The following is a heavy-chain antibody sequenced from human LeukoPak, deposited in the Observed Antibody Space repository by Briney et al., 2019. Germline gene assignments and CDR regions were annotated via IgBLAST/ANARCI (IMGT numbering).Heavy chain of an antibody. D-gene: IGHD6-13*01. V-gene: IGHV4-59*01. Sequence: SETLSLTCTVSAGSFSSFYWTWIRQPPGKRLEWIGYVSKSESTNYNPSLRSRVTISLDTSKNQFSLRLSSVTAADTAVYSCARVTGYVMEDYFDYWGQGTLVTVSS. J-gene: IGHJ4*02. CDR1: AGSFSSFY. CDR2: VSKSEST. CDR3: ARVTGYVMEDYFDY.